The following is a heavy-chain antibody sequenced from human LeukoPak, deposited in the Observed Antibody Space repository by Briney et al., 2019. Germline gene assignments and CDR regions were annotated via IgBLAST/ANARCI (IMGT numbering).Heavy chain of an antibody. CDR1: GFTFSTYA. D-gene: IGHD3-10*01. V-gene: IGHV3-23*01. CDR2: ISGSGVDT. J-gene: IGHJ5*02. Sequence: GGSLRLSCAASGFTFSTYAMSWVRQAPGKGLEWVSVISGSGVDTYYADSVRGRFTISRDNSKNTLFLQVNSLRADDTGIYYCANSSSGSYQPNWFDPWGQGTLVTVSS. CDR3: ANSSSGSYQPNWFDP.